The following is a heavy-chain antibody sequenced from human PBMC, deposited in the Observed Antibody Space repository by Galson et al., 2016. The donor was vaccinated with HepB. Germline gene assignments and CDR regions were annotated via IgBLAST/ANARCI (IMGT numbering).Heavy chain of an antibody. CDR2: IDHTGRT. V-gene: IGHV4-34*01. CDR3: TRAGRNKSGVVMRGGGVDV. Sequence: SETLSLTCAVYGVSLSDYFWSWVRQPLGKGLEWIGEIDHTGRTNYNPSLKSRVTISVATSKNKVSLQLFSVTAADTAVYYCTRAGRNKSGVVMRGGGVDVWGQGTTVTVSS. J-gene: IGHJ6*02. D-gene: IGHD3-3*01. CDR1: GVSLSDYF.